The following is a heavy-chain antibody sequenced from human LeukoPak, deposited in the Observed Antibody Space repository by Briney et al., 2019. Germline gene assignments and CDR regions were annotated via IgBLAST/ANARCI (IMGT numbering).Heavy chain of an antibody. CDR3: AKTWLPRTAFDI. J-gene: IGHJ3*02. CDR1: GYSFTSYW. CDR2: IYPGDSET. D-gene: IGHD5-12*01. V-gene: IGHV5-51*01. Sequence: GESLKISCKGSGYSFTSYWIGWVRQMPGKGLEWLGTIYPGDSETRYGPSFQGQVTISVDKNITTVYLQWNSLKASDTALYFCAKTWLPRTAFDIWGQGTFVVVSS.